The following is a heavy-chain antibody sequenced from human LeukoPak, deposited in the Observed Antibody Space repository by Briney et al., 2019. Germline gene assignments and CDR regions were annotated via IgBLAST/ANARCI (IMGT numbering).Heavy chain of an antibody. CDR1: GGTFSSYA. V-gene: IGHV1-69*05. D-gene: IGHD5-18*01. Sequence: SVKVSCKASGGTFSSYAISWVRQAPGLGLEWMGGIIPIFGTANYAQKFQGRVTMTRDMSTSTVYMELSSLRSEDTAVYYCARELGYSYGFGYWGQGTLVTVSS. J-gene: IGHJ4*02. CDR2: IIPIFGTA. CDR3: ARELGYSYGFGY.